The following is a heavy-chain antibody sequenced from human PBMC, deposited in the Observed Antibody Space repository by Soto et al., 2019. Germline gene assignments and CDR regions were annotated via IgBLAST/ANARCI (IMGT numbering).Heavy chain of an antibody. Sequence: QVQLQESGPGLVKPSEPLSLTCTVSGGSISSYYWSWIRQPPGKGLEWIGYIYYSGSTNYNPSLKSRVTMSVDTSKYQFALKLSSVTAADPAVYYCARRYGSVFDFWGQGTLVTVSS. CDR1: GGSISSYY. D-gene: IGHD6-19*01. CDR2: IYYSGST. V-gene: IGHV4-59*01. CDR3: ARRYGSVFDF. J-gene: IGHJ4*02.